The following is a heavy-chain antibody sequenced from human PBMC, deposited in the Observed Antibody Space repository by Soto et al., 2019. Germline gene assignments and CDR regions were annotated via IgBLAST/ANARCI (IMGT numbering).Heavy chain of an antibody. D-gene: IGHD3-3*01. V-gene: IGHV5-10-1*01. Sequence: PGESLKTSCNGSGYSFTSYWISWVRQMPRKGLEWRGRIDPSDSYTNYSPSFQGHVTISADKSISTAYLQWSSMKASDTAMYYCAIQGRITIFGVVIPDPYYYGMDVWGQGTTVTVSS. CDR2: IDPSDSYT. CDR1: GYSFTSYW. CDR3: AIQGRITIFGVVIPDPYYYGMDV. J-gene: IGHJ6*02.